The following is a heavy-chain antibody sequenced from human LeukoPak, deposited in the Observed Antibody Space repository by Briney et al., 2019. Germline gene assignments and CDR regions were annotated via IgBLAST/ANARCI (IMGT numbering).Heavy chain of an antibody. CDR3: AKDGIVVVTATDAFDI. CDR2: ISSSGSTI. Sequence: PGGSLRLSCAASGFTFSDYYMSWIRQAPGKGLEWVSYISSSGSTIYYADSVKGRFTISRDNAKNSLYLQMNSLRAEDTAVYYCAKDGIVVVTATDAFDIWGQGTMVTVSS. V-gene: IGHV3-11*01. J-gene: IGHJ3*02. CDR1: GFTFSDYY. D-gene: IGHD2-21*02.